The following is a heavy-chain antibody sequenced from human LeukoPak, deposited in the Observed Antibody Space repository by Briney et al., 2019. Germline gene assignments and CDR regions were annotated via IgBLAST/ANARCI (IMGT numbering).Heavy chain of an antibody. CDR2: ISSSSSYI. V-gene: IGHV3-21*01. CDR1: GFTFSSYS. Sequence: PGGSLRLSCAASGFTFSSYSMNWVRQAPGKGLEWVSSISSSSSYIYYADSVKGRFTISRDNAKNSLYLQMNSLRAEDTAVYYCAREGIWFGELFFDYWGQGTLVTVSS. D-gene: IGHD3-10*01. CDR3: AREGIWFGELFFDY. J-gene: IGHJ4*02.